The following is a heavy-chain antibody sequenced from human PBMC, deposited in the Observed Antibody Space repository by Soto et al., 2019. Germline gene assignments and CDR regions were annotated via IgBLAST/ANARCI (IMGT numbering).Heavy chain of an antibody. D-gene: IGHD3-10*01. V-gene: IGHV4-59*06. CDR3: NAKNSLYLQMDSLRAEDTAVYYCARDPYFGAIDY. J-gene: IGHJ4*02. CDR2: IYYSGST. Sequence: SETLSLTCTVSGGSISSYYWSWIRQHPGKGLEWIGYIYYSGSTYYNPSLKSRVTISVDTSKNQFSLKLSSVKGRVTISRDNAKNSLYLQMDSLRAEDTAVYYCARDPYFGAIDYWGLGTLVTVSS. CDR1: GGSISSYY.